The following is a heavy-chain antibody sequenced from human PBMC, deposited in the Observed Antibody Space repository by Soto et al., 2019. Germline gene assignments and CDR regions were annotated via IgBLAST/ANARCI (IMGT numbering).Heavy chain of an antibody. D-gene: IGHD3-16*01. J-gene: IGHJ5*02. CDR1: GDSIISIYH. CDR2: IYHSGST. CDR3: ASSRNGNNWFDP. V-gene: IGHV4-38-2*01. Sequence: ASEPLSLTCAVSGDSIISIYHWAWIRQPPGKRLEWIGCIYHSGSTYYNPSLKSRVTISVDRSKNQFSLKLSSVTAADTAVYYCASSRNGNNWFDPWGQGTLVTVSS.